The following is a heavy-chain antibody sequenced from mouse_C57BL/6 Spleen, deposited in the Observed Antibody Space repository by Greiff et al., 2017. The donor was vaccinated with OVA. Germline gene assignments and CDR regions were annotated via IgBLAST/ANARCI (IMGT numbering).Heavy chain of an antibody. Sequence: EVKLMESGGGLVQPGGSLKLSCAASGFTFSDYYMYWVRQTPEKRLEWVAYISNGGGSTYYPDTVKGRFTISRDNAKNTLYLQMSRLKSEDTAMYYCARQGGLRQFDYWGQGTTLTVSS. D-gene: IGHD2-2*01. J-gene: IGHJ2*01. CDR2: ISNGGGST. CDR3: ARQGGLRQFDY. V-gene: IGHV5-12*01. CDR1: GFTFSDYY.